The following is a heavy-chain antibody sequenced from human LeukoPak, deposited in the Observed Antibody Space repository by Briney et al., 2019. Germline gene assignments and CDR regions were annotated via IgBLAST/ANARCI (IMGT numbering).Heavy chain of an antibody. CDR3: ARVDIVVVPAAIATGWFDP. D-gene: IGHD2-2*02. Sequence: ASVKVSCKASGYTFTSYGISWVRQAPGQRLEWMGWISAYNGNTNYAQKLQGRVTMTTDTSTSTAYMELRSLRSDDTAVYYCARVDIVVVPAAIATGWFDPWGQGTLVTVSS. CDR2: ISAYNGNT. J-gene: IGHJ5*02. V-gene: IGHV1-18*01. CDR1: GYTFTSYG.